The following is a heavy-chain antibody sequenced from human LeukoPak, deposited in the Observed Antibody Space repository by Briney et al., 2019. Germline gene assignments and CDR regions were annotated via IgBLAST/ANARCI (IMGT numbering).Heavy chain of an antibody. D-gene: IGHD6-19*01. CDR3: ARAGYSSGWYGY. CDR1: GGTFSSYA. J-gene: IGHJ4*02. Sequence: SVKVSCKASGGTFSSYAISWGRQAPGQGLECMGRIIPIFGTPNYAQKFQGRVTITADKSTSTAYMELSSLRSEDTAVYYCARAGYSSGWYGYWGQGTLVTVSS. V-gene: IGHV1-69*06. CDR2: IIPIFGTP.